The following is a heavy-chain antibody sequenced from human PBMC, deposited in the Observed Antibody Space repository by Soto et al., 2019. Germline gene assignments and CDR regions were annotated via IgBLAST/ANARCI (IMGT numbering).Heavy chain of an antibody. CDR3: ARDFLYAFDI. CDR1: GFTFSSYS. CDR2: ITSSSSAT. Sequence: GGSLRLSCAASGFTFSSYSMNWVRQAPGKGLQWLSYITSSSSATYYADSVKGRFTISRDNAKNSLYLQLNSLRDEDTAVYYCARDFLYAFDIWGQGTMVIVSS. V-gene: IGHV3-48*02. J-gene: IGHJ3*02.